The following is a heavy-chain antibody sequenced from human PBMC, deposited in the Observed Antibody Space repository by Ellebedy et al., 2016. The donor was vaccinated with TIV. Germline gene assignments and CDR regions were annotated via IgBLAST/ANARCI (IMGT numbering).Heavy chain of an antibody. CDR2: ISYTGST. Sequence: MPSETLSLTCTVSGGSISSYHWSWIRQPPGKGLEWIGYISYTGSTNYNPSLKSRVTISSDTSKNQFSLKLSSVTAADTAVYYCARRFPGCSSTRCIYWHFDLWGRGTLVTVSS. J-gene: IGHJ2*01. CDR1: GGSISSYH. V-gene: IGHV4-59*08. D-gene: IGHD2-2*01. CDR3: ARRFPGCSSTRCIYWHFDL.